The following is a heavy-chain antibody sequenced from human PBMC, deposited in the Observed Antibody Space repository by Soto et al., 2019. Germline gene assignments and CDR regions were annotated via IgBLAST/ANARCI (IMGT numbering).Heavy chain of an antibody. J-gene: IGHJ3*02. Sequence: QVQLQQWGAGLLKPSETLSLTCAVYGGSFGGYQWSWIRQPPGEGLEWIGEINQSGNTNYNPSLKSRVAISVDTSETQFSLRLNSLTAADTGVYYCARAVPWRKSFDIWGQGTAVTVSS. CDR2: INQSGNT. CDR1: GGSFGGYQ. D-gene: IGHD1-1*01. CDR3: ARAVPWRKSFDI. V-gene: IGHV4-34*01.